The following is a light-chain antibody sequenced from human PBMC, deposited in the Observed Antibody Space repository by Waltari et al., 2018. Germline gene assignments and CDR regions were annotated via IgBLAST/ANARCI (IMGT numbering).Light chain of an antibody. V-gene: IGLV3-1*01. CDR1: ILGNKY. CDR3: QALGTGAWV. J-gene: IGLJ3*02. Sequence: SYELTQPPSVSVSPGQTASITCSGDILGNKYASWYQQKPGQSPLLVIYQDTKRPSGLPCRFSGSKSANAATLTITGTQAMDEADYYCQALGTGAWVFGGGTKLTVL. CDR2: QDT.